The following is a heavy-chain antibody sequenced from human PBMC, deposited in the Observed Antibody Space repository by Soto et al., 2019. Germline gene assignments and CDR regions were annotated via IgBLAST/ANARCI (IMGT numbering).Heavy chain of an antibody. Sequence: GGSLRLSCAASGFTFSSYGMHWVRQAPGKGLEWVVVIWYDGSNKYYADSVKGRFTISRDNSKNTLYLQMNSLRAEDTAVYYCARNYYDSSGYYWFDPWGQGTLVTVSS. J-gene: IGHJ5*02. CDR3: ARNYYDSSGYYWFDP. V-gene: IGHV3-33*01. CDR2: IWYDGSNK. D-gene: IGHD3-22*01. CDR1: GFTFSSYG.